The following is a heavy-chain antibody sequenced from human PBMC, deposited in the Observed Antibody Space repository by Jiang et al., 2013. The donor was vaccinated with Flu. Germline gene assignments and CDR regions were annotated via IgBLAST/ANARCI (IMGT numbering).Heavy chain of an antibody. Sequence: GPGLVKPSETLSLTCTLAGGSISSSSHLWGWIRQPPGKGLEWIGSIYYSGLAYYKASLKSRVTISIDTSRNQFSLKLTSVSAADTAMYYCARIDYGDGYYYCGMDVWGQGTTVTV. CDR2: IYYSGLA. V-gene: IGHV4-39*01. CDR3: ARIDYGDGYYYCGMDV. CDR1: GGSISSSSHL. D-gene: IGHD4-17*01. J-gene: IGHJ6*02.